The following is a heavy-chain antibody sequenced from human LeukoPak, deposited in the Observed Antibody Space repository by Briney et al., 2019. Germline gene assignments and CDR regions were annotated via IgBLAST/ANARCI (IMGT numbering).Heavy chain of an antibody. V-gene: IGHV4-61*02. CDR2: IYTSGST. Sequence: PSQTLSLTCTVSGGSISSGSYYWSWIRQPAGKGLEWIGRIYTSGSTNYNPSLKSRVTISEDTSKNQFSLKLSSVTAADTAVYYCARGDCSSNSCSFEYWGQGTPVTVPS. CDR3: ARGDCSSNSCSFEY. J-gene: IGHJ4*02. D-gene: IGHD2-2*01. CDR1: GGSISSGSYY.